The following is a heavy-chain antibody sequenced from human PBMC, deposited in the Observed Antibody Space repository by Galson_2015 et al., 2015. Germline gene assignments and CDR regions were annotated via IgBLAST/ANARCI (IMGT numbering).Heavy chain of an antibody. J-gene: IGHJ4*02. Sequence: SLRLSCAASGFTSSRYAMSWVRQAPGKGLEWVSSISSSGGTTYYADSVKGRFTISRDNSKNTLYLQMNSLRAEDTAVYYCARGDYYFDYWGQGTLVTVSS. CDR1: GFTSSRYA. D-gene: IGHD2-21*02. V-gene: IGHV3-23*01. CDR2: ISSSGGTT. CDR3: ARGDYYFDY.